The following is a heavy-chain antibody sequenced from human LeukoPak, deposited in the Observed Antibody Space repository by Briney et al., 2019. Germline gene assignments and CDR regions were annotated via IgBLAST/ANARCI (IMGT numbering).Heavy chain of an antibody. J-gene: IGHJ4*02. Sequence: GGSLRLSCAGSGFIFSSQWLHWVRQVPGKGLEWVACIKGDGIAINYADSVKGRFTISRDNAKNTVYMQMNSLRVQDTAVCYCAPGGSPFDWGRRTPVTVS. CDR3: APGGSPFD. CDR1: GFIFSSQW. V-gene: IGHV3-74*01. CDR2: IKGDGIAI. D-gene: IGHD2/OR15-2a*01.